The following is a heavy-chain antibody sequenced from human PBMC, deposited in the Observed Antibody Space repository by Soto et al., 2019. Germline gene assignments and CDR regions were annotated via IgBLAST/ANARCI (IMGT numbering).Heavy chain of an antibody. D-gene: IGHD4-17*01. J-gene: IGHJ6*02. V-gene: IGHV3-30-3*01. CDR2: ISYDGSNK. CDR3: ARGGYGDYKSPRHGMDV. CDR1: GFTFSSYA. Sequence: QVQLVESGGGVVQPGRSLRLSCAASGFTFSSYAMHWVRQAPGKGLEWVAVISYDGSNKYYADSVKGRFTISRDNSKNTLYLQMNSLRAEDTAVYYCARGGYGDYKSPRHGMDVWGQGTTVTVSS.